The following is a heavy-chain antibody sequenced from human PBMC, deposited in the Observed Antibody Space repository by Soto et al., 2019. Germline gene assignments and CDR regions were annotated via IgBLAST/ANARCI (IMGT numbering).Heavy chain of an antibody. CDR1: GGSISSSDFY. Sequence: QLQLQESGPGLVKPSETLSLTCTVSGGSISSSDFYWCWLRQPPGKGLDFIGSMYYSGTTYYNPSLKNRITISVDTSKNQFSPKLISVTAADTAVHYCAVLDSTGNWFDPRGQGALVTVSS. CDR3: AVLDSTGNWFDP. V-gene: IGHV4-39*01. CDR2: MYYSGTT. D-gene: IGHD6-19*01. J-gene: IGHJ5*02.